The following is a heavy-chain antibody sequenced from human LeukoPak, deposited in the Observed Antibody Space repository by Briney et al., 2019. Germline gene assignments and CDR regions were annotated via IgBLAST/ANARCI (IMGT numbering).Heavy chain of an antibody. CDR3: ARLRDTVTSASDY. Sequence: STISSSGGYIYYADSVKGRFAISRDTAKNSLYLQMTSLRVEDTAVYNCARLRDTVTSASDYWGQGTLVTVSS. J-gene: IGHJ4*02. V-gene: IGHV3-21*06. D-gene: IGHD4-17*01. CDR2: ISSSGGYI.